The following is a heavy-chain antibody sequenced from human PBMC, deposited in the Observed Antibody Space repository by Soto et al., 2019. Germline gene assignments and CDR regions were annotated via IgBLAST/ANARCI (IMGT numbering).Heavy chain of an antibody. V-gene: IGHV4-39*01. CDR1: GGSISSSSYY. D-gene: IGHD4-17*01. CDR3: ASGVLDYGDYNLVVDGDFGY. Sequence: SETLSLTCTVSGGSISSSSYYWGWIRQPPGKGLEWIGSIYYSGSTYYNPSLKSRVTISVDTSKNQFSLKLSSVTAADAAVYYCASGVLDYGDYNLVVDGDFGYWGQGTLVTVSS. CDR2: IYYSGST. J-gene: IGHJ4*02.